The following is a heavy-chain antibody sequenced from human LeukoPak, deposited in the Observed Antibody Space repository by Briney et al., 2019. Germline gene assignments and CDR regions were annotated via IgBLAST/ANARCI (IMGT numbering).Heavy chain of an antibody. CDR1: GASISNGGYY. J-gene: IGHJ3*02. CDR3: ARDFTGGTFDS. Sequence: SETLSPTCTVSGASISNGGYYWSWVRQHPGKGREWIGSIFGSGSTYYNPSLKSRLTISVDTSKNLFSLKLTSVIAADTAVYYCARDFTGGTFDSWGQGTMVSVSS. V-gene: IGHV4-31*03. CDR2: IFGSGST. D-gene: IGHD3-16*01.